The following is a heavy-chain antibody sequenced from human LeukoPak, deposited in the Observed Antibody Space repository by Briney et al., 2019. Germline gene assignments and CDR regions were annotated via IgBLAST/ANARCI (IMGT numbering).Heavy chain of an antibody. CDR1: GFTFMTYG. CDR3: ARESAGISSDI. CDR2: IWSDGSKQ. J-gene: IGHJ3*02. Sequence: GGSLRLSCATSGFTFMTYGFHWVRQVPGKGLEWVAVIWSDGSKQYYADSVKGRFTISRDSSDSTVHLHMNSLRVEDTAVYYCARESAGISSDIWGQGTMVTVSS. V-gene: IGHV3-33*01. D-gene: IGHD2-15*01.